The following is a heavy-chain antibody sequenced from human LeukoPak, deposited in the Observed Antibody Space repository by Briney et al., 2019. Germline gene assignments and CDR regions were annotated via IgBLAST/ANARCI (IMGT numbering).Heavy chain of an antibody. Sequence: GGSLRLSCAASGFTFSSYSMNWVRQAPGKGLEWVSSISSSSSYIYYADSVKGRFTISRDNAKNSLYLQMNSLRAEDTAVYYCARGARDFLGSTIFGVVISTPIHMDVWGKGTTVTVSS. CDR3: ARGARDFLGSTIFGVVISTPIHMDV. V-gene: IGHV3-21*01. CDR2: ISSSSSYI. D-gene: IGHD3-3*01. J-gene: IGHJ6*03. CDR1: GFTFSSYS.